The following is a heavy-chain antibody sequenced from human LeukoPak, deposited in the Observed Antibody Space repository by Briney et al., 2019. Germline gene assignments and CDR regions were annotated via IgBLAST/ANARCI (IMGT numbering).Heavy chain of an antibody. Sequence: PGGSLRLSCTASGFTFGDYAMSWFRQAPGKGLEWVGFIRSKAYGGTTEYAASVKGRFTISRDDSKSIAYLQMNSLKTEDTAVYYCTRDKSGWEYYFDYWGQGTLVTVSS. V-gene: IGHV3-49*03. CDR3: TRDKSGWEYYFDY. D-gene: IGHD6-19*01. CDR1: GFTFGDYA. CDR2: IRSKAYGGTT. J-gene: IGHJ4*02.